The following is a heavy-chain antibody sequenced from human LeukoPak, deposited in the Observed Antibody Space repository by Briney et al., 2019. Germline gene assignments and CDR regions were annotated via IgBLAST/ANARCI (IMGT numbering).Heavy chain of an antibody. Sequence: GGSLRLSCAASGFTFSSYAMHWVRQAPGKGLEWVAVISYDGSNKYYADSVKGRFTISRDNSKNTLNLQMNSLRAEDTAVYYCARSYYYGSGGYDYWGQGTLATVSS. CDR2: ISYDGSNK. CDR1: GFTFSSYA. CDR3: ARSYYYGSGGYDY. D-gene: IGHD3-10*01. J-gene: IGHJ4*02. V-gene: IGHV3-30*14.